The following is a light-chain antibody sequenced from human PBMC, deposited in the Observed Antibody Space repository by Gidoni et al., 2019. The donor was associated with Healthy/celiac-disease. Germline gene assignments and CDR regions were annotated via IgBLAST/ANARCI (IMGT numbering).Light chain of an antibody. CDR3: QKYNSASWT. Sequence: DIQMTQSPSSLSASVGDRVPITCRASQGISNYLAWYQQKPGKVPKLLIYAASTLQSGVPSRSSGSGSGTDFTLTISSLQPEDVATYYCQKYNSASWTFGQGTKVEIK. CDR2: AAS. CDR1: QGISNY. J-gene: IGKJ1*01. V-gene: IGKV1-27*01.